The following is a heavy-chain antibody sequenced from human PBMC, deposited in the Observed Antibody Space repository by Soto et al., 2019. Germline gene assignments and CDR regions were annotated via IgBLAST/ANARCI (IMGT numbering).Heavy chain of an antibody. J-gene: IGHJ4*02. D-gene: IGHD2-21*01. V-gene: IGHV1-2*04. Sequence: ASVKVSCKASGYTFANDYIHWVRQVPGQGLEWMGWINPNSGGTNYAQKFQGWVTMTRDTSISTAYMELSRLRSDDTAVYYCARLRTTLAIWGQGTLVTVSS. CDR1: GYTFANDY. CDR2: INPNSGGT. CDR3: ARLRTTLAI.